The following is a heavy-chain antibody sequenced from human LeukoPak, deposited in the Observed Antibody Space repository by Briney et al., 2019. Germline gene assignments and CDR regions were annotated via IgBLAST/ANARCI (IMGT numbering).Heavy chain of an antibody. CDR1: GFTFSSYS. J-gene: IGHJ5*02. CDR2: NSSSSSYI. Sequence: GGSLRLSCAPSGFTFSSYSIRWGRQAPGRGLGWVSSNSSSSSYIYYAAGEKRLSTIRSNDAKNLLYLQMNSLRAEDTAVYYCARDDFLGDIVVVPAAIYHWFAPWGQGTLVTVSS. D-gene: IGHD2-2*02. CDR3: ARDDFLGDIVVVPAAIYHWFAP. V-gene: IGHV3-21*01.